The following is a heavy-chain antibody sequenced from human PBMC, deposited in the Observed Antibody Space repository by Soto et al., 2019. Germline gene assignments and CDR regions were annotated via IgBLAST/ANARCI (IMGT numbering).Heavy chain of an antibody. CDR2: ISYDGSNK. CDR3: AKGSGGSSGWYEWVHYYGMDV. J-gene: IGHJ6*02. CDR1: GFTFSSHG. V-gene: IGHV3-30*18. D-gene: IGHD6-19*01. Sequence: QVQLVESGGGVVQPGRSLRLSCAASGFTFSSHGMHWVRQAPGKGLEWVAVISYDGSNKYYADSVKGRFTISRDNSKNTLYLQMNRLRAEDTAVYYCAKGSGGSSGWYEWVHYYGMDVWGQGTTVTVSS.